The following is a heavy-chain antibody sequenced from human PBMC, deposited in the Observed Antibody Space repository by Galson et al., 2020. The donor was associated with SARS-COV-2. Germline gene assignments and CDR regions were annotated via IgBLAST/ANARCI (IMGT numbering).Heavy chain of an antibody. V-gene: IGHV1-2*02. J-gene: IGHJ4*02. CDR3: ARGDTTVTTGPY. CDR1: GYTFTHYY. CDR2: INPNSGGT. Sequence: SDSVKVSCKASGYTFTHYYMHWVRQAPAQGPEWQDWINPNSGGTNYAQTFQGRVTMTRDTSFSTGDMEVSSLRSDDTAVYYCARGDTTVTTGPYWGQGTLVTVSS. D-gene: IGHD4-17*01.